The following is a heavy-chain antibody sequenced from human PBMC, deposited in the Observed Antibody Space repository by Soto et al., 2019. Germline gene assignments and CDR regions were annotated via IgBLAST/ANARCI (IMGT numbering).Heavy chain of an antibody. CDR3: AKGGPLVVVVAATPAGMEV. D-gene: IGHD2-15*01. J-gene: IGHJ6*02. CDR1: GFTFSSYG. V-gene: IGHV3-30*18. CDR2: ISYDGSNK. Sequence: GGSLRLSCAASGFTFSSYGMHWVRQAPGKGLEWVAVISYDGSNKYYADSVKGRFTISRDNSKNTLYLQMNSLSAEATAVYHCAKGGPLVVVVAATPAGMEVWGQETPGTVSS.